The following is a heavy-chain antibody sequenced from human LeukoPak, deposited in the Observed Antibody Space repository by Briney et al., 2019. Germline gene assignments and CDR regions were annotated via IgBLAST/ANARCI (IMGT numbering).Heavy chain of an antibody. V-gene: IGHV1-18*01. CDR1: GYTFTSHG. J-gene: IGHJ4*02. D-gene: IGHD3-3*01. CDR3: QRITIFGVVIDFDY. Sequence: ASVKVSCKASGYTFTSHGISWVRQAPGQGLEWMGWISVYNGNTNYAQKLQGRVTMTTDTSTSTAYMEVRSLRSDDTAIYYCQRITIFGVVIDFDYWGQGTLVTVS. CDR2: ISVYNGNT.